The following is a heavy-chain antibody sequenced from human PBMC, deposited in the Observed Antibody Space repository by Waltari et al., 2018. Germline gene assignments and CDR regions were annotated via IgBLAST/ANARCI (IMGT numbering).Heavy chain of an antibody. V-gene: IGHV5-51*01. J-gene: IGHJ4*02. CDR1: GYSFTNYW. CDR3: ARRWCSGGVCYGDY. Sequence: EVQLVQSGTEVKKPGESLKISCKGSGYSFTNYWIGWVRQMPGKGLEWMGVIYPTDSDTRYSPSFQGQVTISADKSISTTYLQWSSLKASDTAMYYCARRWCSGGVCYGDYWGQGTLVTVSS. D-gene: IGHD2-8*02. CDR2: IYPTDSDT.